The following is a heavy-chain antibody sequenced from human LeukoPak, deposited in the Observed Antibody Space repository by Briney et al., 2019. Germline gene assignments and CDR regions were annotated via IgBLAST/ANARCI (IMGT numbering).Heavy chain of an antibody. Sequence: SETLSLTCTVSGGSISSHYWSWIRQPPGKGLEWIAYLFDSVNTKDNPSLQSRLTLSADTSKNQFSLRLSSVTAADTAVYYCARAGDGYNYRYLDYWGQGTLVTVSS. J-gene: IGHJ4*02. V-gene: IGHV4-59*11. D-gene: IGHD5-24*01. CDR2: LFDSVNT. CDR1: GGSISSHY. CDR3: ARAGDGYNYRYLDY.